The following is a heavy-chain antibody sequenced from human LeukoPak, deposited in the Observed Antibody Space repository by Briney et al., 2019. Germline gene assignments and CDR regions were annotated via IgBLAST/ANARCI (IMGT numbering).Heavy chain of an antibody. J-gene: IGHJ6*02. CDR3: ARADSGHTFVDGMDV. Sequence: KPSETLSLTCAVSGGSISSGGYSWSWIRQPPGKGLEWIGYIYHSGSTYYNPSLKSRVTISVDRSKNQFSLKLSSVTAADTAVYYCARADSGHTFVDGMDVWGQGTTVTVSS. V-gene: IGHV4-30-2*01. D-gene: IGHD5-12*01. CDR2: IYHSGST. CDR1: GGSISSGGYS.